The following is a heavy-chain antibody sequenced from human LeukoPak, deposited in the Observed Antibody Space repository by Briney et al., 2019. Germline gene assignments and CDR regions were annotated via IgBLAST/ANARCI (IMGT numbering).Heavy chain of an antibody. Sequence: GGSLRLSCAASGFTFSSYNMNWVRQAPGKGLEWVSSINGRGGLIYYADSVKGRFTISRDNAYNSLYLQMNSLRAEDTAVYYCAKLGSGGMGRGRLDYWGQGTLVTVSS. D-gene: IGHD3-10*01. V-gene: IGHV3-48*04. CDR3: AKLGSGGMGRGRLDY. CDR2: INGRGGLI. J-gene: IGHJ4*02. CDR1: GFTFSSYN.